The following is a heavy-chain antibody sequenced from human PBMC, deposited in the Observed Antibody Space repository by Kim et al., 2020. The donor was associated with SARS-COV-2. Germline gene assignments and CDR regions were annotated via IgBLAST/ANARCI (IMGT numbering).Heavy chain of an antibody. Sequence: SETLSLTCTVSGGSISSYYWSWIRQPPGQGLEWIGYISYSGSTNYNPYLRSRVTISVATSKSQISLNLSPVTAAATAAYYCARAAHSGYEWDYWGQVTL. J-gene: IGHJ4*02. D-gene: IGHD5-12*01. CDR3: ARAAHSGYEWDY. CDR1: GGSISSYY. V-gene: IGHV4-59*01. CDR2: ISYSGST.